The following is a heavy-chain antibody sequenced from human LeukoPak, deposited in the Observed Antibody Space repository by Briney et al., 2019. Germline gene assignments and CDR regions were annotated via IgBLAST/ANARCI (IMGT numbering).Heavy chain of an antibody. Sequence: GGSLRPSCAASGFTVSSNYMSWVRQAPGKGLEWVSVIYSGGSTYYADSVKGRFTISRDNSKNTPYLQMNSLRAEDTAVYYCARHQWVPAFDIWGQGTMVTVSS. CDR2: IYSGGST. D-gene: IGHD1-26*01. CDR3: ARHQWVPAFDI. CDR1: GFTVSSNY. J-gene: IGHJ3*02. V-gene: IGHV3-66*04.